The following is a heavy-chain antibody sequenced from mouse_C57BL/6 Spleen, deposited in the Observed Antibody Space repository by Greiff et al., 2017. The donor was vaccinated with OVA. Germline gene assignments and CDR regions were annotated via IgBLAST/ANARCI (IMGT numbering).Heavy chain of an antibody. CDR3: AIGRVDYGAFDV. D-gene: IGHD2-4*01. CDR1: GYTFTDYY. CDR2: INPYNGGT. V-gene: IGHV1-19*01. J-gene: IGHJ1*03. Sequence: VQLQQSGPVLVKPGASVKMSCKASGYTFTDYYMNWVKQSHGKSLEWIGVINPYNGGTSYNQKLKGKATLTVDKSSSTAYMELNSLTSEDSAVYDCAIGRVDYGAFDVWGTGTTVTGSS.